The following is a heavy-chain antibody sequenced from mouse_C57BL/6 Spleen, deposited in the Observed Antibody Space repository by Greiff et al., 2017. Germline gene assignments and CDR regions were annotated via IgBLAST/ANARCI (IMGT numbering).Heavy chain of an antibody. V-gene: IGHV1-26*01. J-gene: IGHJ2*01. CDR1: GYTFTDYY. CDR3: ARGDYGFDY. Sequence: EVKLVESGPELVKPGASVKISCKASGYTFTDYYMNWVKQSHGKSLEWIGDINPNNGGTSYNQKFKGKATLTVDKSSSTAYMELRSLTSEDSAVYYCARGDYGFDYWGQGTTLTVSS. D-gene: IGHD2-4*01. CDR2: INPNNGGT.